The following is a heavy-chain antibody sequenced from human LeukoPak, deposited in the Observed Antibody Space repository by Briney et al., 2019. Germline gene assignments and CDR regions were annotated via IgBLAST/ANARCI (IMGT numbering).Heavy chain of an antibody. Sequence: PGGSLRLSCAASGFTFSSYWMSWVRQAPGKGLEWVANIKQDGSEKYYVDSVKGRFTISRDNAKNSLYLQMNSLRAEDTAVYYCARDGIVVVPAPIIVNYYYYYMDVWGKGTTVTVSS. CDR1: GFTFSSYW. CDR3: ARDGIVVVPAPIIVNYYYYYMDV. J-gene: IGHJ6*03. V-gene: IGHV3-7*01. D-gene: IGHD2-2*01. CDR2: IKQDGSEK.